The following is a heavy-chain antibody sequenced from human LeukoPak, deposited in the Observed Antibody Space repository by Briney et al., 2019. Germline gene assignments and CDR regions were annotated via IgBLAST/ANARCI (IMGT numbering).Heavy chain of an antibody. J-gene: IGHJ4*02. CDR3: AKAPRWFGELAE. V-gene: IGHV3-23*01. Sequence: GGSLRLSCAASGFTFSSYAMSWVRQAPGKGLEWVSAISGSGGSAYYADSVKGRFTISRDNSKNTLYLQMNSLRAEDTAVYYCAKAPRWFGELAEWGQGTLVTVSS. D-gene: IGHD3-10*01. CDR2: ISGSGGSA. CDR1: GFTFSSYA.